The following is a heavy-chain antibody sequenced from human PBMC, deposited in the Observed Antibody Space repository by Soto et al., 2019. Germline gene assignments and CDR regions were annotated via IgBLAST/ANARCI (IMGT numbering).Heavy chain of an antibody. V-gene: IGHV4-34*01. CDR2: INHNGNT. J-gene: IGHJ3*02. D-gene: IGHD3-10*01. CDR1: GGTFKGYY. CDR3: ARGLYRGGSGSAFDM. Sequence: QVQLQQWGAGLLKPSETLSLTCAVYGGTFKGYYWSWIRQPPGKGLEWIGEINHNGNTNSIPSLRSRVSISVDTSNKQFSMNLNSVTAADTAGYYCARGLYRGGSGSAFDMWGQGTTVTVSS.